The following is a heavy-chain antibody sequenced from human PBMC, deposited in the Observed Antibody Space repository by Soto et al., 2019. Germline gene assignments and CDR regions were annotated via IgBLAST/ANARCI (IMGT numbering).Heavy chain of an antibody. CDR3: AKPGRGWDFDY. Sequence: GGSLRLSCAASGFTFDDYTMHWVRQAPGKGLEWVSLISWDGGSTYYADSVKGRFTISRDNSKNSMYLQMNSLRTEDTALYYCAKPGRGWDFDYWGQGTLVTVSS. CDR2: ISWDGGST. D-gene: IGHD6-19*01. V-gene: IGHV3-43*01. CDR1: GFTFDDYT. J-gene: IGHJ4*02.